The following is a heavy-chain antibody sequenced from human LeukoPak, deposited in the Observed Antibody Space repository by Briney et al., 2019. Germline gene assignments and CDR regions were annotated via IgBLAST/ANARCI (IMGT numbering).Heavy chain of an antibody. V-gene: IGHV3-53*04. CDR3: ARGYCSSTSCYTSLDDAFDI. J-gene: IGHJ3*02. CDR2: IYSGGST. CDR1: GFTVSSNY. Sequence: GGSLRLSCAASGFTVSSNYMSWVRQAPGKGLEWVSVIYSGGSTYYADSVKGRFTISRHNSKNTLYLQMNSLRADDTAVYYCARGYCSSTSCYTSLDDAFDIWGQGTMVTVSS. D-gene: IGHD2-2*02.